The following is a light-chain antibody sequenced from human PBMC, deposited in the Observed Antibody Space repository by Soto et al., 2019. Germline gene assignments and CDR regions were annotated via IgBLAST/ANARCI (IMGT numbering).Light chain of an antibody. Sequence: DIQMTQSPSSLSASVGDRVTITCRASQSVSTYLNWYSQKSGGAPKLLIYKASTLKSGVPSRFSGSGSGTDFTLTITNLQPEDFATYYCQQLNAYPLTFGQGTRPGD. CDR1: QSVSTY. J-gene: IGKJ5*01. CDR3: QQLNAYPLT. V-gene: IGKV1-9*01. CDR2: KAS.